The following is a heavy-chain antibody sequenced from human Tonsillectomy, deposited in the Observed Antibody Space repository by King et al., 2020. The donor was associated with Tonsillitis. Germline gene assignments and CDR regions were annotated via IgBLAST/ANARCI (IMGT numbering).Heavy chain of an antibody. CDR2: INPTGRSS. CDR3: ARGSIAEAVAGTQYYYYMDV. D-gene: IGHD6-19*01. CDR1: GYTFTTYY. J-gene: IGHJ6*03. Sequence: VQLVQSGAEVKKPGASVNVSCKASGYTFTTYYMHWVRQAPGQGLEWMGIINPTGRSSTYSPKFQGRVTTTGDTSTTTVFMELSSLRSDDTAVYYCARGSIAEAVAGTQYYYYMDVWGKGTTVTVSS. V-gene: IGHV1-46*01.